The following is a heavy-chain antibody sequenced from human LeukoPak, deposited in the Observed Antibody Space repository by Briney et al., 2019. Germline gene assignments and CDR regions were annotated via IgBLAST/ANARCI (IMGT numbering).Heavy chain of an antibody. J-gene: IGHJ4*02. CDR3: AKLGLRYFDWPYY. Sequence: PGGSLRLSCAASGFTFSSYAMSWVRQAPGKGLEWVSAISGSGGSTYYADSVKGRFTISRDYSKNTLYLQMNSLRAEDTAVYYCAKLGLRYFDWPYYWGQGTLVTVSS. CDR2: ISGSGGST. CDR1: GFTFSSYA. D-gene: IGHD3-9*01. V-gene: IGHV3-23*01.